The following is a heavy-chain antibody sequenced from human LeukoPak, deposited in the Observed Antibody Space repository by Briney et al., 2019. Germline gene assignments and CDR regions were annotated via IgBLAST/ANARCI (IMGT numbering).Heavy chain of an antibody. V-gene: IGHV1-18*01. CDR2: ISAYNGNT. J-gene: IGHJ6*03. Sequence: ASVKVSCKASGYTFTSYGISWVRQAPGQGLEWMGWISAYNGNTNYAQKLQGRVTMTTDTSTSTAYMELRSLRSDDTAVYYCARGTMSSWYYYYYYMDVWGKGTTVTVSS. D-gene: IGHD6-13*01. CDR1: GYTFTSYG. CDR3: ARGTMSSWYYYYYYMDV.